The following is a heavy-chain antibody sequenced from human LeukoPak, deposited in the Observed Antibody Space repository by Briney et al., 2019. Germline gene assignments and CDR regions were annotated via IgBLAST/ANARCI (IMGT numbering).Heavy chain of an antibody. CDR3: TRALGHSVLAFDV. V-gene: IGHV3-7*03. J-gene: IGHJ3*01. CDR1: GFIFNNYW. Sequence: GGSLRLSCAASGFIFNNYWMNWVCQAPGKGLEWVASIKEDGREKLYVESLEGRLTIARDNAKESLHLQMRNLRVEDTAVYYCTRALGHSVLAFDVWGQGTVVIVS. CDR2: IKEDGREK. D-gene: IGHD3-16*01.